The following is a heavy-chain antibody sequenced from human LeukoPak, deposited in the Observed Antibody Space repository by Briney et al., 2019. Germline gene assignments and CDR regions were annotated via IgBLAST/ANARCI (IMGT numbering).Heavy chain of an antibody. D-gene: IGHD3-9*01. CDR1: GFTFSSYS. J-gene: IGHJ4*02. Sequence: KPGGSLRLSCAASGFTFSSYSMNWVRQAPGKGLEWVSSISSSSSYIYYADSVRGRFTISRDNAKTSLYLQMNSLRAEETAVYYCARGHYGVLTDSLNQFAYWGQGTLVTVSS. V-gene: IGHV3-21*01. CDR3: ARGHYGVLTDSLNQFAY. CDR2: ISSSSSYI.